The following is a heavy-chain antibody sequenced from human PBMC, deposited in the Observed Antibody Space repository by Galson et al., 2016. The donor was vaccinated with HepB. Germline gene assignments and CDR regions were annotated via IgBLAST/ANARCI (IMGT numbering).Heavy chain of an antibody. D-gene: IGHD1-14*01. V-gene: IGHV3-74*01. CDR2: IKSDGSTR. Sequence: SLRLSCAASGFTFSSYWMHWVRQAPGKGLVWVSRIKSDGSTRNYADSVKGRFTISRDNAKNTLYVEMNNLRGEDTAVYYCARIRIGTTGHGMDVWGQGTTVTVSS. CDR3: ARIRIGTTGHGMDV. J-gene: IGHJ6*02. CDR1: GFTFSSYW.